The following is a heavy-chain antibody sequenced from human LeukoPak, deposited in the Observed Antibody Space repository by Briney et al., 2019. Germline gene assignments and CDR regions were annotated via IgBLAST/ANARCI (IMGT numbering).Heavy chain of an antibody. V-gene: IGHV3-21*01. D-gene: IGHD3-16*02. CDR1: GFTFSRYS. CDR3: ARVSAGVIGMKDVFDI. J-gene: IGHJ3*02. CDR2: ISGSSSYI. Sequence: GGSLRLSCAASGFTFSRYSMNWVRQAPGRGLEWVSSISGSSSYIYYADSVKGRFTISRHNAKNSLYLQMNSLRAEDTAVYYCARVSAGVIGMKDVFDIWGQGTMVTVSS.